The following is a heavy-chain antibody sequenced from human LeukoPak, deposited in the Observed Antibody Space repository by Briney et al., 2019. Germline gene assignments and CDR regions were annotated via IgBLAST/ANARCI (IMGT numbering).Heavy chain of an antibody. J-gene: IGHJ5*02. CDR3: ARVVTPRYCSSPSCYWKGWFDP. V-gene: IGHV1-69*13. CDR2: IIPIFGIP. Sequence: SVKVSCKASGGTFRTFAISWVRQAPGQGLEWMGGIIPIFGIPDSAQKFQGRLTITADESTTTAYMELSSLRSDDTAVYNCARVVTPRYCSSPSCYWKGWFDPWGQGTLVTVSS. CDR1: GGTFRTFA. D-gene: IGHD2-2*01.